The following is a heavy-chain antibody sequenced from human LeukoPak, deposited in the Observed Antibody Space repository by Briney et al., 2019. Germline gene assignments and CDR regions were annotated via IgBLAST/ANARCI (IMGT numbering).Heavy chain of an antibody. V-gene: IGHV3-33*01. J-gene: IGHJ5*02. D-gene: IGHD3-10*01. CDR2: IWYDGTNK. Sequence: GGSLRLSCAASGFTFSDYGIHWVRQAPGKGLEWVAVIWYDGTNKYYGDSVKGRFTISRDNSKNTLYLQMNSLRAEDTAVYYCARDYYGSGSYHNWFDPWGQGTLVTVSS. CDR3: ARDYYGSGSYHNWFDP. CDR1: GFTFSDYG.